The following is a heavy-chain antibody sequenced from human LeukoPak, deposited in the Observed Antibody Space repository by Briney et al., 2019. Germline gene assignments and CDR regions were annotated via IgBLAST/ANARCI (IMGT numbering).Heavy chain of an antibody. J-gene: IGHJ4*02. CDR1: GGTFSSYA. Sequence: ASVKVSCKASGGTFSSYAISWVRQAPGQGLEWMGGIIPIFGTANYAQKFQGRVTITADKSTSTAYMELSSLRSEDTAVYYCASFYGSETLFDYWGQGTLVTVSS. CDR2: IIPIFGTA. CDR3: ASFYGSETLFDY. D-gene: IGHD3-10*01. V-gene: IGHV1-69*06.